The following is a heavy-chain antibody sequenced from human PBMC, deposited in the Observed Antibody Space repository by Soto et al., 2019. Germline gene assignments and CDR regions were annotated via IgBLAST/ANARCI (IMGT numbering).Heavy chain of an antibody. D-gene: IGHD3-10*01. CDR3: TRVPAIDIASMVRGVIIDQFC. CDR1: GFTFGDYA. V-gene: IGHV3-49*03. J-gene: IGHJ4*02. CDR2: IRSKAYGGTT. Sequence: GGSLRLSCTASGFTFGDYAMSWFRQAPGKGLEWVGFIRSKAYGGTTEYAASVKGRFTISRDDSKSIAYLQMNSLKTEDTAVYYCTRVPAIDIASMVRGVIIDQFCWGQGTLVTVSS.